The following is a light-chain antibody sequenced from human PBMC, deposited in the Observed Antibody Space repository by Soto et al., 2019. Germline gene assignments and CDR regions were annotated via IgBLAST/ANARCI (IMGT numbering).Light chain of an antibody. V-gene: IGKV1D-12*01. CDR3: QQGNSFPFT. J-gene: IGKJ3*01. CDR1: QGISNW. CDR2: AAS. Sequence: DIQMTQSPSSVSASVGDRVSITCRSSQGISNWLAWYQQKPGRAPKLLIYAASSLQSGVSSRFSGSGSGTDFTLTISSLQPEDFETYYCQQGNSFPFTFGPGTKVDIK.